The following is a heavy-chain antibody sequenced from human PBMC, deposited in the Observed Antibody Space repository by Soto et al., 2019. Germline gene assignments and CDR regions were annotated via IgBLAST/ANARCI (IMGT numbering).Heavy chain of an antibody. CDR1: GGSISSGGYY. Sequence: QVQLQESGPGLVKPSQTLSLTCTVSGGSISSGGYYWSWIRQHPGKGLEWIGYIYYSGSTYYHPSLKSRVTITVDTSKNRFSLKLSSVTAADTAVYYCARGTHRYYDFWSGYGRWGQGTLVTVSS. J-gene: IGHJ4*02. CDR2: IYYSGST. CDR3: ARGTHRYYDFWSGYGR. D-gene: IGHD3-3*01. V-gene: IGHV4-31*03.